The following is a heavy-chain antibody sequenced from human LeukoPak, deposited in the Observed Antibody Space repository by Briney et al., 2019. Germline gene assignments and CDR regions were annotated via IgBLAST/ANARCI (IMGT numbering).Heavy chain of an antibody. CDR2: IFSSGST. CDR3: ARDNGRGYYFYWYFDL. CDR1: GGSITSYF. D-gene: IGHD3-22*01. Sequence: SETLSLTCTVSGGSITSYFWSWIRQPAGKGLEWIGRIFSSGSTNYNPYLRSRVTMSVDTSKNQFSLKLSSVTAADTAVYYCARDNGRGYYFYWYFDLWGRGTLVTVSS. V-gene: IGHV4-4*07. J-gene: IGHJ2*01.